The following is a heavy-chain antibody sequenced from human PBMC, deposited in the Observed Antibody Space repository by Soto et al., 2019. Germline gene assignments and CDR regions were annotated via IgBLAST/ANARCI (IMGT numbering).Heavy chain of an antibody. Sequence: ASGKVCCKASGYTFTGYDMHWVRQAPGQGLEWMGWINPNSGGTNYAQKFQGWVTMTRDTSISTAYMELSRLRSDDTAVYYCARDLQLGMGGPLNAFDIWGQGTMVTVSS. CDR2: INPNSGGT. J-gene: IGHJ3*02. D-gene: IGHD6-6*01. CDR1: GYTFTGYD. CDR3: ARDLQLGMGGPLNAFDI. V-gene: IGHV1-2*04.